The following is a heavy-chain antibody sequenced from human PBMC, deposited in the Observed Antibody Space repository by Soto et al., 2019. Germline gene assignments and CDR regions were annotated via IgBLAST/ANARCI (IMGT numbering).Heavy chain of an antibody. J-gene: IGHJ5*02. Sequence: SETLSLTCTVSGGSISTGDYFWSWFRQPPGKGLEWVGNFHYSGNTYYNPSLKSRITISVDTSKNQFSLKLSSVTAADTAVYYCARESLLDTTLDMYNWFDPWGQGTLVTVSS. CDR3: ARESLLDTTLDMYNWFDP. V-gene: IGHV4-30-4*01. CDR2: FHYSGNT. D-gene: IGHD5-18*01. CDR1: GGSISTGDYF.